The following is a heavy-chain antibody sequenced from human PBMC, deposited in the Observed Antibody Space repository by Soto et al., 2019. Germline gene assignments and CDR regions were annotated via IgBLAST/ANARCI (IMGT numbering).Heavy chain of an antibody. V-gene: IGHV1-46*01. CDR1: GYTFTSYY. Sequence: ASVKVSCKASGYTFTSYYMHWVRQAPGQGLEWMGIINPSGGSTSYAQKFQGRVTMTRDTSTSTVYMELSRLRSDDTAVYYCASGRRINGFISFYWCAPWGQGTLGTVSS. D-gene: IGHD3-16*01. J-gene: IGHJ5*02. CDR2: INPSGGST. CDR3: ASGRRINGFISFYWCAP.